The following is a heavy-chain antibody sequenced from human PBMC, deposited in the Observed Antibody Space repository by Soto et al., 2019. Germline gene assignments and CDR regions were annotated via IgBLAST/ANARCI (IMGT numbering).Heavy chain of an antibody. J-gene: IGHJ6*02. Sequence: GGSLRLSCAASGFTFSSYGMHWVRQAPGKGLEWVAVISYDGSNKYYADSVKGRFTISRDNSKNTLYLQMNSLRAEDTAVYYCANAGGTTVTIDYYYGMDVWGQGTTVTVSS. D-gene: IGHD4-17*01. CDR3: ANAGGTTVTIDYYYGMDV. V-gene: IGHV3-30*18. CDR1: GFTFSSYG. CDR2: ISYDGSNK.